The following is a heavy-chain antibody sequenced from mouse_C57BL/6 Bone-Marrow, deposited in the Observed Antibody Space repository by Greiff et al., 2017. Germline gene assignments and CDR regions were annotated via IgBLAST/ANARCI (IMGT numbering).Heavy chain of an antibody. J-gene: IGHJ1*03. CDR3: ARSDYGSSPWCFDV. D-gene: IGHD1-1*01. Sequence: VQLQQSGPELVKPGDSVKISCKASGYSFTGYFMNWVMQSHGKSLEWIGRINPYNGDTFYNQKFKGKATLTVDKSSSTAHMQLRSLTSEDSAVYDCARSDYGSSPWCFDVWGTGTTVTVSS. CDR1: GYSFTGYF. V-gene: IGHV1-20*01. CDR2: INPYNGDT.